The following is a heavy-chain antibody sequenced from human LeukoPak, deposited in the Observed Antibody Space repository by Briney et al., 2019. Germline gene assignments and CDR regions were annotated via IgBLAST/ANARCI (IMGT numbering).Heavy chain of an antibody. V-gene: IGHV4-59*08. CDR2: IYYTGDT. CDR1: GGSISTYY. Sequence: SETLSLTCTVSGGSISTYYWSWVRQPPGKGLEWIGYIYYTGDTRSDPSLKSRVTLLVDTSKNQFSLRLTSVTAADMAVYYCARHQRGFCDGGDCHYYFDHWGQGTLVTVSS. J-gene: IGHJ4*02. D-gene: IGHD2-21*02. CDR3: ARHQRGFCDGGDCHYYFDH.